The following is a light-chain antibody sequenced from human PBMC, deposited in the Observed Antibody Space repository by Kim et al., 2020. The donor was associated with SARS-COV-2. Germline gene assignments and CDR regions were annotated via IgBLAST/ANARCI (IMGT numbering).Light chain of an antibody. V-gene: IGKV3-11*01. Sequence: EIVMTQSPATLSFSPGERATLSCRASQSVSSYLAWYQQRPGQAPRLLIYDASRRATGIPARFSGSGSGTDFFLTINSLQPEDFAVYYCQQRSNWPLTFVGGTKVDIK. J-gene: IGKJ4*01. CDR2: DAS. CDR3: QQRSNWPLT. CDR1: QSVSSY.